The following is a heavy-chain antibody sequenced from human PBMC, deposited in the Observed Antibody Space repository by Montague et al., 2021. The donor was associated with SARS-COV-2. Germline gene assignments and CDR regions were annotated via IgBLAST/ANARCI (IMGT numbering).Heavy chain of an antibody. V-gene: IGHV4-61*02. CDR2: IYTSGSA. Sequence: TLSLTCTVSGGSISSGSYYWTWIRQPAGKGLEWIGRIYTSGSANYNASLKSRVTISLDTSKNQFSLKLSSVTAADTAVYYCARDRERYDASDYSGVYYYYGMDVWGQGTTVTVS. D-gene: IGHD3-22*01. CDR3: ARDRERYDASDYSGVYYYYGMDV. CDR1: GGSISSGSYY. J-gene: IGHJ6*02.